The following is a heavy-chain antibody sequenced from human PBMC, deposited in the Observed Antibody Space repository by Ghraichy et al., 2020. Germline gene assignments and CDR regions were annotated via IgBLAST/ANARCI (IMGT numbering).Heavy chain of an antibody. CDR3: ARDGDFYDLDY. CDR2: IKQDGSEK. V-gene: IGHV3-7*01. CDR1: GFTFSNYW. D-gene: IGHD2/OR15-2a*01. J-gene: IGHJ4*02. Sequence: GGSLRLSCAVSGFTFSNYWMSWVRQAPGKGLEWVANIKQDGSEKYHVDSVKGRFTISRDNAKNSLYLQMNTLRAEDTAVYYCARDGDFYDLDYWGQGTLVTVSS.